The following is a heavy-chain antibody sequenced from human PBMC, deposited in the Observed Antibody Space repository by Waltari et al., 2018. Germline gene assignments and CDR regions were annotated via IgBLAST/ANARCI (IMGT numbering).Heavy chain of an antibody. J-gene: IGHJ4*02. Sequence: QVQLQESGPGLVTPSETLSLTCAVSGYSISSGYYWCWLRQPPGKGLEWIGSIYHSGSTYYNPSLKSRVTISVDTSKNQFSLKLSSVTAADTAVYYCAREHSDSGFDYWGQGTLVTVSS. CDR3: AREHSDSGFDY. D-gene: IGHD1-26*01. CDR2: IYHSGST. CDR1: GYSISSGYY. V-gene: IGHV4-38-2*02.